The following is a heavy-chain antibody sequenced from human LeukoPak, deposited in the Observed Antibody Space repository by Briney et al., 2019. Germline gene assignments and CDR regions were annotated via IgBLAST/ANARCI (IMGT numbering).Heavy chain of an antibody. J-gene: IGHJ6*02. Sequence: SETLSLSCAVSGGSISSYYWSWVRQPPGKGLEWVWAIYYSGGTNYNPSLKRRVTISVDTSKNQVSLKLSSVTAADTAVYYCARVHGYYYYGMDVWGQGTTVTVSS. V-gene: IGHV4-59*01. CDR3: ARVHGYYYYGMDV. CDR1: GGSISSYY. CDR2: IYYSGGT. D-gene: IGHD4-17*01.